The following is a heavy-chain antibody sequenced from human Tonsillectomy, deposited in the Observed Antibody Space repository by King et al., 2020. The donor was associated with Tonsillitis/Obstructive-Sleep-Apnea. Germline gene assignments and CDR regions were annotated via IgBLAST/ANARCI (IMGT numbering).Heavy chain of an antibody. CDR1: GFTFSTYG. CDR2: IWYDGSNK. Sequence: VQLVESGGGVVQPGRSLRLSCAASGFTFSTYGMHWVRQAPGKGLEWVAVIWYDGSNKYYADSVKGRFTISRDNSKNPLYLQMNSLRAEDTAVYYCERDDHGGGSNWFDPWGQGTLVTVSS. J-gene: IGHJ5*02. CDR3: ERDDHGGGSNWFDP. V-gene: IGHV3-33*01. D-gene: IGHD4-23*01.